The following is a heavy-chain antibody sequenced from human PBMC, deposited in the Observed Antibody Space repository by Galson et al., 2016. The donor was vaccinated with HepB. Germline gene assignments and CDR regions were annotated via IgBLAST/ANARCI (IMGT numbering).Heavy chain of an antibody. D-gene: IGHD4-17*01. V-gene: IGHV3-33*01. CDR2: IWYDGSNK. J-gene: IGHJ6*03. CDR3: ARDPHLSGGDYGGDAADNYHYYMDV. Sequence: SLRLSCAASGFIFSSYGMHWVRQAPGKGLEWVAIIWYDGSNKYYADSVKGRFTISRDNSKNTLYLQMNSLRAEDTAVYYCARDPHLSGGDYGGDAADNYHYYMDVWGKGTTVTVSS. CDR1: GFIFSSYG.